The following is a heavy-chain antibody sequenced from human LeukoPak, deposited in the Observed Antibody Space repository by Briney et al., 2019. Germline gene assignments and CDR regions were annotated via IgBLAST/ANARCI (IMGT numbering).Heavy chain of an antibody. V-gene: IGHV3-30*02. D-gene: IGHD6-19*01. CDR3: AKDRQWLGSFDY. J-gene: IGHJ4*02. CDR1: GFTFSSYG. Sequence: GGSLRLSCAASGFTFSSYGMHWVRQAPGKGLEWAAFIRCDGSNKYYADSVKGRFTISRDNSKNTLYLQMNSLRAEDTAVYYCAKDRQWLGSFDYWGQGTLVTVSS. CDR2: IRCDGSNK.